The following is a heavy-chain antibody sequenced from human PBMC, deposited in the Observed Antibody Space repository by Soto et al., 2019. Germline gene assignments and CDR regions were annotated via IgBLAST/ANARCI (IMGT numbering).Heavy chain of an antibody. J-gene: IGHJ2*01. CDR2: ISYDGSNK. CDR3: AKYEGINWYFDL. V-gene: IGHV3-30*18. Sequence: QVQLVESGGGVVQPGRSLRLSCAASGFTFSSYGMHWVRQAPGKGLEWVAVISYDGSNKYYADSVKGRFTISRDNSKHTLYLQMNSLRAEDTAVYYCAKYEGINWYFDLWGRGTLVTVSS. CDR1: GFTFSSYG. D-gene: IGHD2-21*01.